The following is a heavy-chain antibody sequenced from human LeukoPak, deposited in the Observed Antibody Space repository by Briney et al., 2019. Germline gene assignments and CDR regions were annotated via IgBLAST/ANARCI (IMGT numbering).Heavy chain of an antibody. CDR3: AESASGSYYDY. J-gene: IGHJ4*02. CDR1: GFTFSNYA. D-gene: IGHD1-26*01. CDR2: ISGGGNT. Sequence: GGSLRLSCAASGFTFSNYAINWVRQAPGKGLEWVSAISGGGNTNYADSVKGRFTISRDNSKNTLYLQMNTLRAEDTAVYYCAESASGSYYDYWGRGTLVTVSS. V-gene: IGHV3-23*01.